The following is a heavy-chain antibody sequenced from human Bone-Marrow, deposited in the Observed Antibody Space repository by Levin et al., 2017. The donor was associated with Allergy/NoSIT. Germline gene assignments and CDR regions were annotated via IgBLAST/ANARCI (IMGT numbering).Heavy chain of an antibody. V-gene: IGHV3-30-3*01. CDR2: ISYNGGNK. CDR1: GFSFGGYE. Sequence: GGSLRLSCAASGFSFGGYEMHWVRQAPGKGLEWVAFISYNGGNKYYADSVRGRFTISRDNSKNTLFLETNSLRAEDTAVYYCVRVKAVASKADAFDVWDKGQPSPSLQ. CDR3: VRVKAVASKADAFDV. D-gene: IGHD6-19*01. J-gene: IGHJ3*01.